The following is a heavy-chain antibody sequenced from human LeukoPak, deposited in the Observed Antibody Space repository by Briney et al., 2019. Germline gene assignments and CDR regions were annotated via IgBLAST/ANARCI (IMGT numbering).Heavy chain of an antibody. CDR1: GGSISSGSYY. J-gene: IGHJ6*03. D-gene: IGHD6-13*01. CDR2: IYTSGST. CDR3: ATIAAAGDRPYYYYYMDV. V-gene: IGHV4-61*02. Sequence: SETLSLTCTVSGGSISSGSYYWSWIRQPAGKGLEWIGRIYTSGSTNYNPSLKSRLTISVDTSKNQFSLKLSSVTAADTAVYYCATIAAAGDRPYYYYYMDVWGKGTTVTVSS.